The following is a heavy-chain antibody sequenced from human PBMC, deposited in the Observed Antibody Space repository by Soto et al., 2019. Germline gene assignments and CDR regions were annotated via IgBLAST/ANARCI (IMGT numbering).Heavy chain of an antibody. CDR1: GFTFSRYN. D-gene: IGHD3-22*01. J-gene: IGHJ4*02. Sequence: GGSLRLPCAASGFTFSRYNMNWVRQTPGKGLEGIAHISPGSSSISYTDSVEGRFIVSRDNAKNSLFLHMNSLRDEDTAVYYCARGDDSDYYYFLDYWGQGTLVTVSS. CDR2: ISPGSSSI. CDR3: ARGDDSDYYYFLDY. V-gene: IGHV3-48*02.